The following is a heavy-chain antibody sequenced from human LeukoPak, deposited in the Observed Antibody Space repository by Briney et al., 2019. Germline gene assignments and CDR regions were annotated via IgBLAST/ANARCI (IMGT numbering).Heavy chain of an antibody. CDR3: ALLAVASDFDY. Sequence: GGSLRLSCAASGFMFRSFELYWVRQAPGKGLEWVAYISSGASTMYYADSVKGRFTISRDDAKNSLFLQMNSLRAEDTAIYYCALLAVASDFDYWGQGTLVTVSS. CDR2: ISSGASTM. V-gene: IGHV3-48*03. D-gene: IGHD6-19*01. J-gene: IGHJ4*02. CDR1: GFMFRSFE.